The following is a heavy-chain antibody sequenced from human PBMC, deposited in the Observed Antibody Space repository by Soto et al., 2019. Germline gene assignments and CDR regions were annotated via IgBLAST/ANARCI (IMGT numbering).Heavy chain of an antibody. Sequence: SGPTLVNPTQTLTLTCTFSGFSLSTSGVGVGWIRQPPGKALEWLALIYWDDDKRYSPSLKSRLTITKDTSKNQVVLTMTNMDPVDTATYYWAHSRTRYCTNCYCYTVRARSRFYYWGQGTLVPVCS. J-gene: IGHJ4*02. V-gene: IGHV2-5*02. D-gene: IGHD2-8*01. CDR2: IYWDDDK. CDR3: AHSRTRYCTNCYCYTVRARSRFYY. CDR1: GFSLSTSGVG.